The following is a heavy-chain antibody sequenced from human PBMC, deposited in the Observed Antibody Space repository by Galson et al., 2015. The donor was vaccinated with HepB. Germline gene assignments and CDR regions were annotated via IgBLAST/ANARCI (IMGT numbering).Heavy chain of an antibody. Sequence: SVKVSCKASGYTFTGYYIHWVRQAPGQGLEWMGWINPKSGGTNYAQKFQGRVTMTRDTSISTAYMELSRLRSDDTAVYYCVRVLEYYDFWSTPRGFDLWGRGTLVTVSS. CDR2: INPKSGGT. J-gene: IGHJ2*01. D-gene: IGHD3-3*01. CDR3: VRVLEYYDFWSTPRGFDL. V-gene: IGHV1-2*02. CDR1: GYTFTGYY.